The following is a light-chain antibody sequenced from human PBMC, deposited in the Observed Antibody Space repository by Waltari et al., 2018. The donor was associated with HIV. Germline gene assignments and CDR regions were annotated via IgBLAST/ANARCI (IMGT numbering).Light chain of an antibody. V-gene: IGKV3-15*01. CDR1: QTVHSN. J-gene: IGKJ2*01. Sequence: EILMTQSPATVSVSPGGGATLSCRASQTVHSNLAWFQQKPGQAPRPLFYAASTRATGLPDRFSASGSGTEFTLTISSLQSEDFAVYFCQQYHKWPETFGQGTKLEIK. CDR2: AAS. CDR3: QQYHKWPET.